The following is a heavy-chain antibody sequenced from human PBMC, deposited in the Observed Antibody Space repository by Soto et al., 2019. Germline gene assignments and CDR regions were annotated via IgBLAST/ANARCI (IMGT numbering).Heavy chain of an antibody. CDR1: RGSISSGGYY. Sequence: QVQLQESGPGLVKPPQTLSLTCTVSRGSISSGGYYWSWIRQHPGKGLEWIGYIYYSGITYSNPSLKSRVTISVDTSKKQFSLKLSSVTAADTAVYYCARVSVTFFDYWGQGTLVTVSS. V-gene: IGHV4-31*03. CDR3: ARVSVTFFDY. J-gene: IGHJ4*02. CDR2: IYYSGIT.